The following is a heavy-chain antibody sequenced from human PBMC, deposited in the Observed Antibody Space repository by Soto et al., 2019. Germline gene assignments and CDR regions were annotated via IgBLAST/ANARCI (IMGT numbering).Heavy chain of an antibody. CDR1: GFTFSSYA. CDR3: AKAVGGIQLWLPFDY. V-gene: IGHV3-23*01. J-gene: IGHJ4*02. D-gene: IGHD5-18*01. CDR2: ISGSGGST. Sequence: PGGSLRLSCAASGFTFSSYAMSWVRQAPGKGLEWVSAISGSGGSTYYADSVKGRFTISRDNSKNTLYLQMNSLRAEDTAVYYCAKAVGGIQLWLPFDYWGQGTLVTVSS.